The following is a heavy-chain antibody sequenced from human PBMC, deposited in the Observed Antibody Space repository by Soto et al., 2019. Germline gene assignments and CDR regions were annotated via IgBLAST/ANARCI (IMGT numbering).Heavy chain of an antibody. CDR3: ARRLPKTGYFDY. J-gene: IGHJ4*02. Sequence: SETLSLTCTVSGASITSSSYYWGWIRQPPGKGLEWIGSIYYSGSTYYNPSLESRVTMSVDTSKNQFSLKLTSVTGADTAVYYCARRLPKTGYFDYWGQGTLVTVSS. CDR2: IYYSGST. D-gene: IGHD1-1*01. V-gene: IGHV4-39*01. CDR1: GASITSSSYY.